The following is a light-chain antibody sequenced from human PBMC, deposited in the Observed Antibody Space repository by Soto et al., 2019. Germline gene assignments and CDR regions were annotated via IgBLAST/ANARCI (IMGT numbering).Light chain of an antibody. CDR1: PSIASF. J-gene: IGKJ1*01. CDR2: GSS. Sequence: IQLTQYPASLSAAVGDRVTITCRASPSIASFLAWYQQKPGTAPKLLIYGSSTLQSGLPSTFSGSRSVTDYTLTIASLQPEDFAPYYCQQLKCSPWTFGQGTKVEIK. V-gene: IGKV1-9*01. CDR3: QQLKCSPWT.